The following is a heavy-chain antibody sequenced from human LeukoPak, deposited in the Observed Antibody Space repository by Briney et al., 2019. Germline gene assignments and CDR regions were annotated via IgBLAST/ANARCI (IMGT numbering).Heavy chain of an antibody. Sequence: GGSLRLSCAASGFTFSSYGTHWVRQAPGKGLEWVAVISYDGSNKYYADSVKGRFTISRDNSKNTLYLQMNSLRAEDTAVYYCAKRRQDCSGGSCSDYYYYGMDVWGKGTTVTVSS. V-gene: IGHV3-30*18. CDR2: ISYDGSNK. J-gene: IGHJ6*04. CDR3: AKRRQDCSGGSCSDYYYYGMDV. D-gene: IGHD2-15*01. CDR1: GFTFSSYG.